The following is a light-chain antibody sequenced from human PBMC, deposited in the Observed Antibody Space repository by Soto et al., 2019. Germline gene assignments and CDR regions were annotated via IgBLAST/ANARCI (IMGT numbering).Light chain of an antibody. J-gene: IGKJ1*01. V-gene: IGKV1-5*01. CDR2: DAS. CDR3: QQYNSYSWT. CDR1: QSISSW. Sequence: DIQMTQSPSTLSSSVGDIVTISCRASQSISSWVAWYQQKPGKAPKLLIHDASSLESGVPSRFSGSGSGTEFTLTISSLQPDDFATYYCQQYNSYSWTFGQGTKVDIK.